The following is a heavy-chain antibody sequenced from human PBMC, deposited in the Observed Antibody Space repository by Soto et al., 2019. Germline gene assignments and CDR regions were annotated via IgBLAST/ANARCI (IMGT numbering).Heavy chain of an antibody. D-gene: IGHD3-22*01. J-gene: IGHJ4*02. CDR2: ISAYNGNT. Sequence: QVQLVQSGAEVKKPGASVKVSCKASGYTFTSYGISWVRQAPGQGLEWMGWISAYNGNTNYAQKLQGRVTMTTDTSTSTAYMELRSLISDDTAVYYCARGRAGGYYYDSSGYYNFDYWGQGTLVTVSS. CDR3: ARGRAGGYYYDSSGYYNFDY. V-gene: IGHV1-18*01. CDR1: GYTFTSYG.